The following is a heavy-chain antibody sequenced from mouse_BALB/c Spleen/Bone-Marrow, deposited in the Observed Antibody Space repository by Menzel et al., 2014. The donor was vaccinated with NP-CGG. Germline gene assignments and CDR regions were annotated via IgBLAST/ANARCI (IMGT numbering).Heavy chain of an antibody. CDR1: GYTFTSYW. Sequence: QVQLKESGAELVKPGASVKLSCKASGYTFTSYWMHWVKQRPGQGLEWIGEINPSNGRTNYNEKFKSKATLTVDKSSSTAYMQLSSLTSEDSAVYYCARWGVDYWGQGTTLTVSS. CDR2: INPSNGRT. V-gene: IGHV1S81*02. J-gene: IGHJ2*01. CDR3: ARWGVDY.